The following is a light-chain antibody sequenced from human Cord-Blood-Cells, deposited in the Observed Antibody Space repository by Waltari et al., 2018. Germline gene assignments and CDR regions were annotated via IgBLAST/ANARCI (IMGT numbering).Light chain of an antibody. V-gene: IGLV3-9*01. CDR1: KSGSKN. Sequence: SYELTQPLSVSVALGQTPRMTCGGNKSGSKNGHWDQQKPGQAPVLVIYRDSNRPSGIPERFSGSNSGNTATLTISRAQAGDEADYYCQVWDSRVFGGGTKLTVL. CDR2: RDS. CDR3: QVWDSRV. J-gene: IGLJ2*01.